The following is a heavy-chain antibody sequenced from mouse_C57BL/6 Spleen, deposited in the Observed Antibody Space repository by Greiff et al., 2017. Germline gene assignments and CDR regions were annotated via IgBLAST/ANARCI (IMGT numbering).Heavy chain of an antibody. CDR3: ASSEYYFDY. J-gene: IGHJ2*01. V-gene: IGHV1-72*01. CDR2: IDPNSGGT. CDR1: VYTFTSYW. Sequence: QVQLQQPGAELVKPGASVKLSCKASVYTFTSYWMHWVKQRPGLGLEWIGRIDPNSGGTKYNEKFKSKATLTVDKPSSTAYMQLSSLTSEDSAVYYCASSEYYFDYWGQGTTLTVSS.